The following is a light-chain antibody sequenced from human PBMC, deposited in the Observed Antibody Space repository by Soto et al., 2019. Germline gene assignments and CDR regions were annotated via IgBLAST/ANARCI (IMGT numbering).Light chain of an antibody. CDR2: DAS. V-gene: IGKV3-11*01. CDR1: QSVSSY. CDR3: QQRSNWPSLT. J-gene: IGKJ4*01. Sequence: EIVLTQSPATLSLSPGERATLSCRASQSVSSYLAWYQQKPGQAPRLLIDDASNRATGIPARFSGSGSGTAFTLTISSLEPDDFAVYYCQQRSNWPSLTFGGGTKVEIK.